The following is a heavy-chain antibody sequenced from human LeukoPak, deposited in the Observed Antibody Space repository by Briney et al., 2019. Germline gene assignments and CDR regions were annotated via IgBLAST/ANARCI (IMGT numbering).Heavy chain of an antibody. CDR3: AGGSSGWYSDY. Sequence: GGSLTLSCAGYGFTFSSYAMTCVRQAPGKGLEGVSDISGRGVNTYYADSVKGRFHIYRDNSKNKLYLQMNSLRAEDTAVYYCAGGSSGWYSDYWGQGTLVTVSS. CDR1: GFTFSSYA. V-gene: IGHV3-23*01. CDR2: ISGRGVNT. J-gene: IGHJ4*02. D-gene: IGHD6-19*01.